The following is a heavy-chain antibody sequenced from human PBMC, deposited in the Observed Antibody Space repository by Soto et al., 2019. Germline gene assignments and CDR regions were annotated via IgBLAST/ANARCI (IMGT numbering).Heavy chain of an antibody. Sequence: QTGGSLRLSCVASRLTFSNYGMHWVRQAPGKGLEWVAVISYESISTVYRDSVRGRFTISRDNSRNTLYLHMNSLTPEDTAVYYCAREAGCSGTNCNVYFDYWGLGTLVTVSS. J-gene: IGHJ4*01. CDR1: RLTFSNYG. D-gene: IGHD2-15*01. CDR3: AREAGCSGTNCNVYFDY. V-gene: IGHV3-30*03. CDR2: ISYESIST.